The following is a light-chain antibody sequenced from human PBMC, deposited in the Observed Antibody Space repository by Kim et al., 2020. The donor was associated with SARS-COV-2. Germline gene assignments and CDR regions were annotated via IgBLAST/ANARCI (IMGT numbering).Light chain of an antibody. CDR1: QGVSDN. Sequence: EIVMTQSPATLSLSPGEDAILSCRASQGVSDNLAWYQQRPGQAPRLVIHRISTRAAGVPARFSGSGSETEFTLTISSLQSEDSAIYYCQQYNKLTPMHTFGQGTKLEI. CDR3: QQYNKLTPMHT. J-gene: IGKJ2*01. CDR2: RIS. V-gene: IGKV3D-15*01.